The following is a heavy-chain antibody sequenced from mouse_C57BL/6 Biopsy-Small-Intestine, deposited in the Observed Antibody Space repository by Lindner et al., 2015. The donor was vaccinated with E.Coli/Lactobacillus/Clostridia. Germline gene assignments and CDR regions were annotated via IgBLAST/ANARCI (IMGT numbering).Heavy chain of an antibody. CDR3: ARMRNRGGYSSSPDAFGL. CDR2: INTNTGNP. J-gene: IGHJ3*01. V-gene: IGHV9-3*02. CDR1: GYTFTTYA. D-gene: IGHD1-3*01. Sequence: VKVSCKGSGYTFTTYAMNWVRQAPGQGLEWMGWINTNTGNPTYAQGFTGRFVFSLDTSVSTAYLQISSLKAEDTAVYYCARMRNRGGYSSSPDAFGLWGQGTMVTVSS.